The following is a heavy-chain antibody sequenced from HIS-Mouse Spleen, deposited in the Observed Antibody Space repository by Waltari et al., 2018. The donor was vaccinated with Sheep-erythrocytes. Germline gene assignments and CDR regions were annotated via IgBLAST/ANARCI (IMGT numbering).Heavy chain of an antibody. CDR2: IYYSGST. D-gene: IGHD3-10*01. V-gene: IGHV4-39*07. J-gene: IGHJ3*02. Sequence: QLQLQESGPGLVKPSETLSLTCTVSGGSISSSSYYWGWIRQPPGKGLEWIGSIYYSGSTYYNPSLKSRVTISVDTSKNQFSLKLGSVTAADTAVYYCAGGLVRGALDAFDIWGQGTMVTVSS. CDR3: AGGLVRGALDAFDI. CDR1: GGSISSSSYY.